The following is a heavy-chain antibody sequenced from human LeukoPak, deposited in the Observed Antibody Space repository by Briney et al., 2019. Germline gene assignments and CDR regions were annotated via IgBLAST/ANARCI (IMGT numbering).Heavy chain of an antibody. Sequence: GGSLRLSCPASGFTFISYSMNWVRQAPGKGLEGVSSIIRSSSYINSAASVKGRFTISRDNAKNSLYLQMNSLRAEDTAVYYCARGLGEDCSGGSCHPPLNWGQGTLVTVSS. D-gene: IGHD2-15*01. V-gene: IGHV3-21*01. CDR2: IIRSSSYI. CDR1: GFTFISYS. J-gene: IGHJ4*02. CDR3: ARGLGEDCSGGSCHPPLN.